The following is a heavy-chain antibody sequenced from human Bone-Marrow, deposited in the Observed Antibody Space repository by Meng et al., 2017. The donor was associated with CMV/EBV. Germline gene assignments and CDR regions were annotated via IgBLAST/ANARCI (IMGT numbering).Heavy chain of an antibody. V-gene: IGHV5-51*01. CDR1: GYSFTSYW. CDR3: ARWSIAARRGTEYYYGMDV. CDR2: IYPGDSDT. J-gene: IGHJ6*02. D-gene: IGHD6-6*01. Sequence: GGSRRLSCKGSGYSFTSYWIGWVRQMPGKGLEWLKIIYPGDSDTRYSPSCQAQVAISADKTISTAYLQSSSLKGSDTAMDDCARWSIAARRGTEYYYGMDVWGQGTTVTVSS.